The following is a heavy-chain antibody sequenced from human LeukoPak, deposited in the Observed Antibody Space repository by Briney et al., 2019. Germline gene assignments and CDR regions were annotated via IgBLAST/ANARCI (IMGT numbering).Heavy chain of an antibody. CDR3: ARATIVPAAINWFDP. Sequence: SETLSLTCAVYGGSFSGYYWSWLRQPPGKGLEWIGYIYHSETTYYNPSLKSRVTMSVDTSKNQFSLKLSSVTAADTAVYYCARATIVPAAINWFDPWGQGTLVTVSS. J-gene: IGHJ5*02. D-gene: IGHD2-2*02. CDR1: GGSFSGYY. V-gene: IGHV4-34*01. CDR2: IYHSETT.